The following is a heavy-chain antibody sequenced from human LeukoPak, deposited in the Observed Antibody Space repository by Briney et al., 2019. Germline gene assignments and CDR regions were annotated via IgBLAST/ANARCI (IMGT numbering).Heavy chain of an antibody. J-gene: IGHJ4*02. V-gene: IGHV1-46*01. CDR3: ARDKEGFYY. Sequence: ASVKVSCKASGYTFTSNYIHWVRQAPGQGLEWMGMIYPRDGSTSYAQKFQGRVTVTRDTSTSTVHMELSGLRSEDTAVYYCARDKEGFYYWGQGTLVTVSS. CDR2: IYPRDGST. CDR1: GYTFTSNY.